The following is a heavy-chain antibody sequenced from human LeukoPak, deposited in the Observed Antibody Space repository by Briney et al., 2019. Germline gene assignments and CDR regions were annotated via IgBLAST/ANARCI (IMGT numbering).Heavy chain of an antibody. J-gene: IGHJ4*02. CDR3: ARADVVVTGMVDY. Sequence: ASVKVSCKASGYTFTSYDINWVRQATGQALEWMGWMNPNSGNTGYAQKFQGRVTMTRNTSISTAYMELSSLRSEDTAVYYCARADVVVTGMVDYWGQGTLVTVSS. CDR2: MNPNSGNT. V-gene: IGHV1-8*01. CDR1: GYTFTSYD. D-gene: IGHD2-21*02.